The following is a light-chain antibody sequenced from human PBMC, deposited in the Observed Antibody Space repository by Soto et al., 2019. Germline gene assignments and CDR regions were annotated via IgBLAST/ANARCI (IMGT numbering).Light chain of an antibody. Sequence: EIVLTQSPGTLSLSPGERATLSCRASQSVSSSYLAWYQQKPGQAPRLLIYGASSRATGIPDRFSGSGSGTDFTLTLSRLEPEDFAVYYCQQYGNSPETFGQGTKVEIK. CDR1: QSVSSSY. J-gene: IGKJ1*01. V-gene: IGKV3-20*01. CDR3: QQYGNSPET. CDR2: GAS.